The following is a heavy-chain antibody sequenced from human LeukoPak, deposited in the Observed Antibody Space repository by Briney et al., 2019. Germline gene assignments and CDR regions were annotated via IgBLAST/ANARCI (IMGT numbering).Heavy chain of an antibody. Sequence: SQTLSLTCAVSGDSVSSNSAAWNWIRQSPSRGLEWLGRTYYRSKWYNDYAVSVKSRITINPATSKNQFSLQLNSVTPEDTAVYYCAREFAGIAAAALAFDIWGQGTMVTVSS. D-gene: IGHD6-13*01. V-gene: IGHV6-1*01. CDR2: TYYRSKWYN. CDR1: GDSVSSNSAA. CDR3: AREFAGIAAAALAFDI. J-gene: IGHJ3*02.